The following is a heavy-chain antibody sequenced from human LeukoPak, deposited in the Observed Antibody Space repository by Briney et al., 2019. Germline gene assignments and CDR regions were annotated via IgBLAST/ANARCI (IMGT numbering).Heavy chain of an antibody. D-gene: IGHD4-17*01. Sequence: ASVKVSCKASGGTFSSYAISWVRQAPGQGLEWMGGIIPIFGTANYAQKFQGRVTITTDESTSTAYMELRSLRSDDTAVYYCARDLTSTVTTGYWGQGTLVTVSS. CDR3: ARDLTSTVTTGY. CDR1: GGTFSSYA. V-gene: IGHV1-69*05. CDR2: IIPIFGTA. J-gene: IGHJ4*02.